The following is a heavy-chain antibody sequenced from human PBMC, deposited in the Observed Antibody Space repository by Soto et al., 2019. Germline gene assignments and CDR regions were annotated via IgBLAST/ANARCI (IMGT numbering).Heavy chain of an antibody. CDR1: GFTFSSYA. J-gene: IGHJ4*02. Sequence: PGGSLRLSCAASGFTFSSYAMHWVRQAPGKGLEWVAVISYDGSNKYYADSVKGRFTISRDNSKNKLYLQMNSLRAEDTAVYYCARSRPDPDIVVVVAAYSAFDYWGQGTLVTVSS. D-gene: IGHD2-15*01. CDR2: ISYDGSNK. CDR3: ARSRPDPDIVVVVAAYSAFDY. V-gene: IGHV3-30-3*01.